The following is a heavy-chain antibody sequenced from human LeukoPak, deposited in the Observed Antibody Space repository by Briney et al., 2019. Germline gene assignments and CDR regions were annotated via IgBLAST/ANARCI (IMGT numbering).Heavy chain of an antibody. D-gene: IGHD1-26*01. J-gene: IGHJ1*01. CDR2: ISGSGGST. V-gene: IGHV3-23*01. CDR3: AKDHRIVGALAEYFQH. Sequence: GGSLRLSCAASGFTFSSYAMSGVRQAPGRGLEWVSAISGSGGSTYYADSVKGRFTISRDNSKNTLYLQMNSLRAEDTAVYYCAKDHRIVGALAEYFQHWGQGTLVTVSS. CDR1: GFTFSSYA.